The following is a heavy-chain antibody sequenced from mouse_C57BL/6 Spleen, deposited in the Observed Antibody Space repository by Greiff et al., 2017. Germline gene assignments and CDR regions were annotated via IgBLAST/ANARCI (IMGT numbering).Heavy chain of an antibody. CDR2: IDPEDGET. D-gene: IGHD1-1*01. CDR1: GFNIKDYY. J-gene: IGHJ1*03. Sequence: EVQLQQSGAELVKPGASVKLSCTASGFNIKDYYMHWVKQRTEQGLEWIGRIDPEDGETKYAPKFQGKATITADTSSNTACLQLSSLTSEDTAVYYCARPTVVAKDWYFDVWGTGTTVTVSS. CDR3: ARPTVVAKDWYFDV. V-gene: IGHV14-2*01.